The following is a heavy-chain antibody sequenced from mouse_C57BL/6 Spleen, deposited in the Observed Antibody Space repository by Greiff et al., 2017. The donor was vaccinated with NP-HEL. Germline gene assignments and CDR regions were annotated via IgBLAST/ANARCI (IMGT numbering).Heavy chain of an antibody. J-gene: IGHJ2*01. V-gene: IGHV1-80*01. CDR1: GYAFSSYW. CDR3: ARSGGGRFDY. CDR2: IYPGDGDT. D-gene: IGHD3-2*02. Sequence: VMLVESGAELVKPGASVKISCKASGYAFSSYWMNWVKQRPGKGLEWIGQIYPGDGDTNYNGKFKGKATLTADKSSSTAYMQLSSLTSEDSAVYFCARSGGGRFDYWGQGTTLTVSS.